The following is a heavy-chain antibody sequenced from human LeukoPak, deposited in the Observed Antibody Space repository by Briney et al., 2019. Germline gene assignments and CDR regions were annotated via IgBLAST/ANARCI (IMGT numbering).Heavy chain of an antibody. Sequence: PSETLSLTCAVSGGSISSGGYSWSWIRQPPGKGLEWIGYIYYSGSTNYNPSLKSRVTISVDTSKNQFSLKLSSVTAADTAVYYCARETRSATLDYWGQGTLVTVSS. D-gene: IGHD3-10*01. CDR1: GGSISSGGYS. V-gene: IGHV4-61*08. CDR2: IYYSGST. J-gene: IGHJ4*02. CDR3: ARETRSATLDY.